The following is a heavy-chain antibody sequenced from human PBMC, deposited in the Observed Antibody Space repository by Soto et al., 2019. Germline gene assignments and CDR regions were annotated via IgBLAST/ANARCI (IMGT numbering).Heavy chain of an antibody. CDR1: GFIFSSYS. CDR2: ISSSSSYI. D-gene: IGHD3-3*01. J-gene: IGHJ4*02. V-gene: IGHV3-21*01. CDR3: ARDPVRFLQAFDY. Sequence: GGSLRLSCAASGFIFSSYSMNWVRQAPGKGLEWVSSISSSSSYIYYADSVKGRFTISRDNAKNSLYLQMNSLRAEDTAVYYCARDPVRFLQAFDYWGQGTLVTVSS.